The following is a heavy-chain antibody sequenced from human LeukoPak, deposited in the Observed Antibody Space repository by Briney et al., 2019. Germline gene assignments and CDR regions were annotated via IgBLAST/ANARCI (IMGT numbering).Heavy chain of an antibody. Sequence: ASVTVSCKASGYTFTGYYMRWVRQAPGQGLEWMGWINPNSGGTNYAQKFQGRVTMTRDTPISAAYMELSRLRSDDTAVYYCARDPYSNYFDYWGQGTLVTVSS. V-gene: IGHV1-2*02. J-gene: IGHJ4*02. D-gene: IGHD5-18*01. CDR3: ARDPYSNYFDY. CDR1: GYTFTGYY. CDR2: INPNSGGT.